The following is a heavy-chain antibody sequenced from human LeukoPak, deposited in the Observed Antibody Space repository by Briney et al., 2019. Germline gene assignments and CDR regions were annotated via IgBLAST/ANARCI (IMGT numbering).Heavy chain of an antibody. CDR2: IRYDGSNK. V-gene: IGHV3-30*02. CDR3: AKGLPDTAMVTLYYFDY. J-gene: IGHJ4*02. Sequence: GGSLRLSCAASGFTFSSYGMHWVRQAPGKGLEWVAFIRYDGSNKYYADSVKGRFTISRDNSKNTLYLQMNSLRAEDTAVYYCAKGLPDTAMVTLYYFDYWGQGTLVTVSS. D-gene: IGHD5-18*01. CDR1: GFTFSSYG.